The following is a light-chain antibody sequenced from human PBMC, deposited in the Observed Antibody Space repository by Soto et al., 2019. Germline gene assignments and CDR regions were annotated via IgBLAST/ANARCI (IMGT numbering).Light chain of an antibody. CDR3: ISYRGNDTSYV. Sequence: QSVLTQPASVSGSPGQSITISCTGTSSDIGSYNYVAWYQQFPGKTPKLIIYEVRNRPSGVSFRFSGSKSGNTASLTISGLQAEDEADYYCISYRGNDTSYVFGTGTKVTVL. J-gene: IGLJ1*01. V-gene: IGLV2-14*01. CDR1: SSDIGSYNY. CDR2: EVR.